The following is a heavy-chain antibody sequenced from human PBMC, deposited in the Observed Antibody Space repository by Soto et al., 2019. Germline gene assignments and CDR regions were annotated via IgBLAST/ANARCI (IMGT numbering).Heavy chain of an antibody. CDR1: GGSICSYY. Sequence: SETLSLTCTVSGGSICSYYWSWIRQPPGKGLEWIGYIYYSGSTNYNPSLKSRVTISVDTSKNQFSLKLSSVTAADTAVYYCARENYYDSSGWAFDIWGQGTMVTVSS. V-gene: IGHV4-59*01. D-gene: IGHD3-22*01. J-gene: IGHJ3*02. CDR3: ARENYYDSSGWAFDI. CDR2: IYYSGST.